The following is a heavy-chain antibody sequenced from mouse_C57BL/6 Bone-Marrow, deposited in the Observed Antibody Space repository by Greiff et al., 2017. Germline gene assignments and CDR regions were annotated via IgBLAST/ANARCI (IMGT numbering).Heavy chain of an antibody. Sequence: VQLQQSGPVLVKPGASVKMSCKASGYTFTDYYMNWVKQSHGKSLEWIGVINPYNGGTSYNQKFKGKATLTVDKSSSTAYMELNSLASEDSAVYYCARKGYDWYFDVWGTGTTVTVSS. D-gene: IGHD3-1*01. V-gene: IGHV1-19*01. J-gene: IGHJ1*03. CDR3: ARKGYDWYFDV. CDR2: INPYNGGT. CDR1: GYTFTDYY.